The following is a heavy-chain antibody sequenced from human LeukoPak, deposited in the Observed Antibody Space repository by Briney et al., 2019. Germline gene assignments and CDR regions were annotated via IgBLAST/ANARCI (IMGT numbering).Heavy chain of an antibody. CDR2: NSAYNGNT. D-gene: IGHD2-2*02. V-gene: IGHV1-18*01. J-gene: IGHJ6*02. CDR1: GGTFSSYA. CDR3: AREPYCSSTSCYIRNYYYYGMDV. Sequence: GASVKVSCKASGGTFSSYAISWVRQAPGQGLEWMGWNSAYNGNTNYAQKLQGRVTMTTDTSTSTAYMELRSLRSDDTAVYYCAREPYCSSTSCYIRNYYYYGMDVWGQGTTVTVSS.